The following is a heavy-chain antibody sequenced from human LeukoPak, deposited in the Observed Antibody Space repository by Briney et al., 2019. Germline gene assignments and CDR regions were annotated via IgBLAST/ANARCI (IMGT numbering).Heavy chain of an antibody. CDR3: ARVVFSGMDV. Sequence: GGSLRLSCAASGFTFSDYYMNWVRQAPGKGLEWVSSISGDTTYIYYADSLEGRFTISRDNVKSSLYLQMNSLRAEDTAVYYCARVVFSGMDVWGLGTTVTVSS. CDR1: GFTFSDYY. V-gene: IGHV3-21*01. J-gene: IGHJ6*02. CDR2: ISGDTTYI. D-gene: IGHD3-16*01.